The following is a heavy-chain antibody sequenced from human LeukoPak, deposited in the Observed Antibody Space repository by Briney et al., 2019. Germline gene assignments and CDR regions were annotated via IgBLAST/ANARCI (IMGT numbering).Heavy chain of an antibody. J-gene: IGHJ3*02. CDR1: GFTFSNYA. CDR2: ISYDGSSL. CDR3: ARGPYGSSGTPDAFDI. Sequence: PGGSLRLSCAASGFTFSNYAIHWVRQAPGKGLEWVAIISYDGSSLFYAESVKGRFTISRDNSKNTLYLQMNSLRAEDTAVYYCARGPYGSSGTPDAFDIWGQGTMVTVSS. V-gene: IGHV3-30*03. D-gene: IGHD3-10*01.